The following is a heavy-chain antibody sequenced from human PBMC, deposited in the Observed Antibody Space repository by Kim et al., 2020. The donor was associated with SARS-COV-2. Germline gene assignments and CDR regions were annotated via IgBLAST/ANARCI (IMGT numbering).Heavy chain of an antibody. CDR1: GFTFNNFA. Sequence: GGSLRLSCAASGFTFNNFAMTWVRQAPGKGLEWVATLSGTGGTTYYADSVKGRFTISRDNSKNTVFLQMNNVRVEDTATFYCAKADISSGYSFEHGGRGVLVTVSS. D-gene: IGHD5-12*01. V-gene: IGHV3-23*01. J-gene: IGHJ5*02. CDR3: AKADISSGYSFEH. CDR2: LSGTGGTT.